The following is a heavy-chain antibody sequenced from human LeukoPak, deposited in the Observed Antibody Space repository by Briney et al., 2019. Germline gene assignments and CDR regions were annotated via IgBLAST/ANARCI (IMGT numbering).Heavy chain of an antibody. D-gene: IGHD3-9*01. V-gene: IGHV3-21*01. CDR2: ISSSSSYI. CDR1: GFTFSSYS. CDR3: ARDKVNYDILTGLYYYYGMDV. Sequence: GRSLRLSCAASGFTFSSYSMNWVRQAPGKGLEWVSSISSSSSYIYYADSVKGRFTISRDNAKNSLYLQMNSLRAEDTAVYYCARDKVNYDILTGLYYYYGMDVWGQGTTVTVSS. J-gene: IGHJ6*02.